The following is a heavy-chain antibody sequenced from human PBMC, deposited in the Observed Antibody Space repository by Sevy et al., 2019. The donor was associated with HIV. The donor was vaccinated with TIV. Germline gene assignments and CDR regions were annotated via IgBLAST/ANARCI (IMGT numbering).Heavy chain of an antibody. CDR1: GFRFRDYR. J-gene: IGHJ5*02. CDR3: ARDRGRGEVALDL. CDR2: ITSSRNTI. Sequence: GGSLRLSCAASGFRFRDYRINWVRQAPGKGLEWVSYITSSRNTINYADSVKGRFTISRDNGRNSLYLQINSLRHEDTAVYYCARDRGRGEVALDLWGQGTLVTVSS. D-gene: IGHD3-10*01. V-gene: IGHV3-48*02.